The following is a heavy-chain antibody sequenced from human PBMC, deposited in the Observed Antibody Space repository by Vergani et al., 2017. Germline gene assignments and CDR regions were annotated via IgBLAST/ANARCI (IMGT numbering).Heavy chain of an antibody. D-gene: IGHD6-6*01. CDR3: AKSGFVGALET. J-gene: IGHJ3*02. V-gene: IGHV3-7*01. CDR2: IMPDGSAT. Sequence: EVLLVESGGGLVQPGESLRLSCTASGFTFSDFWMTWVRQVPGKGLEWVANIMPDGSATMYADSLRGRFSISRDNAKNSLQLHMSSLRVEDTAVYVCAKSGFVGALETWGQGTMVTVSS. CDR1: GFTFSDFW.